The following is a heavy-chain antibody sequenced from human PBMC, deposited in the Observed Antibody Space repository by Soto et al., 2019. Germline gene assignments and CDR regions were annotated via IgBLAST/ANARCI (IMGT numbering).Heavy chain of an antibody. CDR1: GYSFPSYW. D-gene: IGHD5-18*01. J-gene: IGHJ4*02. V-gene: IGHV5-51*01. CDR2: IAPANSDT. CDR3: ARSVSMVTYSFAY. Sequence: GESLKISGTGSGYSFPSYWFGGVRQMPGKGLEWMGIIAPANSDTRYSQSFQGQVTISADTSIGTAYLQWSSLKASDTAMYYCARSVSMVTYSFAYWGQGTLVTVSS.